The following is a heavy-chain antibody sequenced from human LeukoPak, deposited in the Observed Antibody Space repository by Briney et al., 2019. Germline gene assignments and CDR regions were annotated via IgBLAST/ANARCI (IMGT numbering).Heavy chain of an antibody. D-gene: IGHD5-24*01. J-gene: IGHJ4*02. CDR1: GFTFSDYS. Sequence: GGSLRLSCAASGFTFSDYSMNWVRQAPGKGLEWISYIGIDSGNTNYADSVKGRFTISGDKAKNSLYLQMNSPRVEDTAVYYCARDYKYAFDNWGQGTLVTVPS. CDR3: ARDYKYAFDN. CDR2: IGIDSGNT. V-gene: IGHV3-48*01.